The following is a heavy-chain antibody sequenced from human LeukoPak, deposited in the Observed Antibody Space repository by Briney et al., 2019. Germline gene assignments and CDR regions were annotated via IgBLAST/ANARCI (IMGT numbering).Heavy chain of an antibody. Sequence: GGSLRLSRAACGFRFSIYEMRLARQPRGGRVGWVSYIGNTGPTIYCVDSVKGQFTISRDNAKNSLYLQMNSLRDEDTAIYYCVRGDRYFFDYWGQGTLVTVTS. CDR3: VRGDRYFFDY. CDR2: IGNTGPTI. CDR1: GFRFSIYE. J-gene: IGHJ4*02. V-gene: IGHV3-48*03. D-gene: IGHD3-16*02.